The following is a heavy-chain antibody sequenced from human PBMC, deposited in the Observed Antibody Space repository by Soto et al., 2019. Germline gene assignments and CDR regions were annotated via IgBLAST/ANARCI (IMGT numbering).Heavy chain of an antibody. CDR2: INPSGGST. CDR3: ARDESLDV. D-gene: IGHD3-10*01. Sequence: QVQLVQSGAEVKKPVASVKVSCKASGYTFISYSMHWVRQAPGQGLEWMGIINPSGGSTTYAQKFQDRVTMTRDTSTSTVYMEVSSLRSEDTAVYYCARDESLDVWGQGTTVTVSS. V-gene: IGHV1-46*01. CDR1: GYTFISYS. J-gene: IGHJ6*02.